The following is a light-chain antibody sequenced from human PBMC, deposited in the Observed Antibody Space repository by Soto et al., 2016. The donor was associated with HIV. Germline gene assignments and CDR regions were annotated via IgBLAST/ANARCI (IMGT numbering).Light chain of an antibody. CDR1: KLGDKY. CDR3: QAWDSTTEVYV. J-gene: IGLJ1*01. Sequence: SYELTQPPSVSVSPEQTANITCSGDKLGDKYVSWYQQKPGPSPVLVIYQDRKRPSGIPERFSGSNSGNTATLTISGTQTMDEADYFCQAWDSTTEVYVFGIGTKVT. V-gene: IGLV3-1*01. CDR2: QDR.